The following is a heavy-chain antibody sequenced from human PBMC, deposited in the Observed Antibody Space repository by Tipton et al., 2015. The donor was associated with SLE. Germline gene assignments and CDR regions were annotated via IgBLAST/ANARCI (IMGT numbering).Heavy chain of an antibody. J-gene: IGHJ3*02. CDR2: INHSGST. V-gene: IGHV4-34*01. CDR3: AAQRADSSSYDAFDI. D-gene: IGHD6-13*01. Sequence: TLSLTCAVYGGSFSGYYWSWIRQPPGKGLEWIGEINHSGSTNYNPSLKSRVTISVDTSKNQFSLKLSSVTAADTAVYYCAAQRADSSSYDAFDIWGQGTMVTVSS. CDR1: GGSFSGYY.